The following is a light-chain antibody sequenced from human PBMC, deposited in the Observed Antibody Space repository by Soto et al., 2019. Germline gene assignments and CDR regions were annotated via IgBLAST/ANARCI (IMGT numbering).Light chain of an antibody. J-gene: IGLJ3*02. CDR3: ESWDSGTWV. CDR1: SAHSNNI. CDR2: VEGSGSY. Sequence: QSVLTQSSSVSASLGSSVKITCTLSSAHSNNINAWHQQQPGKAPRYLMNVEGSGSYNKGSGVPDRFSGSSSAADRYLTISNLQYEDEADYYCESWDSGTWVLGGGTKLTVL. V-gene: IGLV4-60*02.